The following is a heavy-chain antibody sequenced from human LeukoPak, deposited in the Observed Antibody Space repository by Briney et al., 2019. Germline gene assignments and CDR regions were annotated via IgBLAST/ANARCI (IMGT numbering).Heavy chain of an antibody. J-gene: IGHJ4*02. CDR2: ISGSGGST. Sequence: GGSLRLSCAASGFTFSSYAMSWVRQAPGKGLEWVSAISGSGGSTCYADSVKGRFTISRDNSKNTLYLQMNSLTTEDTAVYYCTTDPVFGVVITYWGQGTLVTVSS. V-gene: IGHV3-23*01. CDR3: TTDPVFGVVITY. D-gene: IGHD3-3*01. CDR1: GFTFSSYA.